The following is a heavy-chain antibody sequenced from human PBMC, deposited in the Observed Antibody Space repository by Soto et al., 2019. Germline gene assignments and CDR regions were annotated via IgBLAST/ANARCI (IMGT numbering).Heavy chain of an antibody. CDR1: GFTVSTKY. CDR3: ARDPWAADY. J-gene: IGHJ4*02. D-gene: IGHD3-16*01. CDR2: IYSGGST. V-gene: IGHV3-66*01. Sequence: EVQLVESGEGLVQPGGSLRLSCAASGFTVSTKYMSWVRQAPGKGLEWVSVIYSGGSTFYADSVRGRFTMSRDNSKNTVNLQMNSLRAEDTAVYYCARDPWAADYWGQGTLVTVSS.